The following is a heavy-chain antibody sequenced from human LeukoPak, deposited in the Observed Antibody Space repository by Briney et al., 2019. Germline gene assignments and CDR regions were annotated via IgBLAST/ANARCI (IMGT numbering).Heavy chain of an antibody. CDR2: IYSGGST. Sequence: GGSLRLSCAASGFTASSNYMSWVRQAPGKGLEWVSVIYSGGSTYYADSVKGRFTISRDNSQNTLFLQVNTLRVEDTAVYYCARGQTNPFDYWGQGTLVTVSS. J-gene: IGHJ4*02. CDR3: ARGQTNPFDY. CDR1: GFTASSNY. V-gene: IGHV3-66*01.